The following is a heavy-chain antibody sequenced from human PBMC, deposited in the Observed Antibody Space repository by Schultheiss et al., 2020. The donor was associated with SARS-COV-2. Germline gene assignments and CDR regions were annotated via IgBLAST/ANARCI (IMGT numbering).Heavy chain of an antibody. CDR3: VKDRGGYCSGGSCSLPHFDY. Sequence: GGSLRLSCATSGFIFSNYEMNWVRQAPGKGLEWVSYISSSGSTIYYADSVKGRFTISRDNSKNTLYLQMNSLRAEDTAVYYCVKDRGGYCSGGSCSLPHFDYWGQGTLVTVSS. D-gene: IGHD2-15*01. V-gene: IGHV3-48*03. CDR2: ISSSGSTI. J-gene: IGHJ4*02. CDR1: GFIFSNYE.